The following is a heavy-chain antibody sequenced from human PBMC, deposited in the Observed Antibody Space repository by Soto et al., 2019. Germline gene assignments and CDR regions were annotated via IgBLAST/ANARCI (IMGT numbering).Heavy chain of an antibody. V-gene: IGHV4-39*01. CDR2: MYYSGAT. D-gene: IGHD3-16*01. J-gene: IGHJ4*02. Sequence: QLQLQESGPGLVKPSETLSLACTVSGGSISSNSYYWDWIRQPPGKGLEWIGSMYYSGATYHNPSLQSRVTISVDTSKNQFSLHLSSVTAADTAVYYCARKAAYDSVWGKSDGSDYWGQGTLVTVSS. CDR1: GGSISSNSYY. CDR3: ARKAAYDSVWGKSDGSDY.